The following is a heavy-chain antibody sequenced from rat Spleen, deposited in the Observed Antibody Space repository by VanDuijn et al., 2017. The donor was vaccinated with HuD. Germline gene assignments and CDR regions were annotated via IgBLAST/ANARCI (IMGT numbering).Heavy chain of an antibody. V-gene: IGHV3-1*01. D-gene: IGHD1-4*01. Sequence: EVQLQESGPGLVKPSQSLSLTCSVTGYSITSNYWVWIRKFPGNKMEWIGHISYSGSTRYNPSLKSRISITRDTSKNQFFLQLNSVTTADTSTYYCVRSVGYTYAFFDYWGQGVMVTVSS. CDR1: GYSITSNY. CDR3: VRSVGYTYAFFDY. J-gene: IGHJ2*01. CDR2: ISYSGST.